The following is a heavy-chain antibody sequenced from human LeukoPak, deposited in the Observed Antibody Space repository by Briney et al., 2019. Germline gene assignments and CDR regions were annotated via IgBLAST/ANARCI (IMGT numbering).Heavy chain of an antibody. Sequence: GGSLRLSCAASGFTFSSYAMHWVRQAPGKGLEWVAVISYDGSNKYYADSVKGRFAISRDNSKNTLYLQMNSLRAEDTAVYYCARGQTEYSSSYNWFDPWGQGTLVTVSS. J-gene: IGHJ5*02. CDR2: ISYDGSNK. CDR3: ARGQTEYSSSYNWFDP. V-gene: IGHV3-30*09. CDR1: GFTFSSYA. D-gene: IGHD6-6*01.